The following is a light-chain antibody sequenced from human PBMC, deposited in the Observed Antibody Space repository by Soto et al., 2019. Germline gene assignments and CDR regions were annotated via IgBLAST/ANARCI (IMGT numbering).Light chain of an antibody. CDR3: QQSYITPYT. CDR2: SSS. V-gene: IGKV1-39*01. Sequence: DIQMTQSPSSLSVFVGDRVTITCRASQSINTYLNWYQQKPGKAPKLLIYSSSNLQSGVSSRFSGSGFGTEFTLTISGLQPEDFANYYCQQSYITPYTFGQGPKLEIK. J-gene: IGKJ2*01. CDR1: QSINTY.